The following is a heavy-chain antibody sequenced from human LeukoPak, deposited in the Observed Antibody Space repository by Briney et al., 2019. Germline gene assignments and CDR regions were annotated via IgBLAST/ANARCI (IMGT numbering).Heavy chain of an antibody. J-gene: IGHJ1*01. CDR2: INQDGSEK. V-gene: IGHV3-7*01. CDR1: GFTFSGYW. D-gene: IGHD6-13*01. Sequence: GGSLRLSCAASGFTFSGYWMSWVRQAPGKGLDCVANINQDGSEKYYVDSVNGRFTISIDNAKNSLFLQMGSLRVEDTAVYYCARESTAGYNSSWYGFRNWGQGTLVSVSS. CDR3: ARESTAGYNSSWYGFRN.